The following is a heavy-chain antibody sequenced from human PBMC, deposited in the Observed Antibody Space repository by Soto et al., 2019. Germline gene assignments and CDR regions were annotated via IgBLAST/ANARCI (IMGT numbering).Heavy chain of an antibody. Sequence: GGSLRLSCAASGFTFSSYGMHWVRQAPGKGLEWVAVISYDGSNKYYADSVKGRFTISRDNSKNTLYLQMNSLRAEDTAVYYCAKGRFGVVIIPFPHYDYWGQGTLVTVSS. D-gene: IGHD3-3*01. CDR3: AKGRFGVVIIPFPHYDY. CDR1: GFTFSSYG. J-gene: IGHJ4*02. CDR2: ISYDGSNK. V-gene: IGHV3-30*18.